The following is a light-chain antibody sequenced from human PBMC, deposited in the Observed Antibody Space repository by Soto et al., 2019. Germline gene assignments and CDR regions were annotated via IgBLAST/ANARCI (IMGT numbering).Light chain of an antibody. Sequence: EIVLTQSPGTLSLSPGERATLSCRASQSITSNFLAWYQQKPGQAPRLLIYGASTRAAGVPDRFSGSGSGTDFTLTITRLEPEDIAVYYCQQYGRSPLMSTFAQGTKLGVK. CDR3: QQYGRSPLMST. CDR1: QSITSNF. V-gene: IGKV3-20*01. CDR2: GAS. J-gene: IGKJ2*01.